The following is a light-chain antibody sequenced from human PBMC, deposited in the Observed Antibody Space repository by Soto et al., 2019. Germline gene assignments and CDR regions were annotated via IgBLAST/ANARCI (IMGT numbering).Light chain of an antibody. V-gene: IGKV3D-20*02. Sequence: DIVLTQSPGTLSLSAGERATLSCRASQSVSSSYLAWYQQKPGQAPRLLIDDASSRATGIPDRFSGSGSGTHFTLTVSSLEPEDFGVYYCQYRSNWPSVTFGGGTKVDIK. CDR3: QYRSNWPSVT. CDR1: QSVSSSY. CDR2: DAS. J-gene: IGKJ4*01.